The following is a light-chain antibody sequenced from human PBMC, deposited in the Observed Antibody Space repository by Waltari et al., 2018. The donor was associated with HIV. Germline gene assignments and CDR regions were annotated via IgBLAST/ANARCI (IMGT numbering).Light chain of an antibody. V-gene: IGLV1-44*01. CDR3: AAWDDALSGPV. J-gene: IGLJ3*02. Sequence: QSVLTQPPSASGTPGQRVIISCSGNRSNIGSNTVNWYQQFSGAAPPLLIYGNNRRAAAVPCRFSGCESGSAAALAISGLKSEDEADYHGAAWDDALSGPVFGAGTKLTV. CDR2: GNN. CDR1: RSNIGSNT.